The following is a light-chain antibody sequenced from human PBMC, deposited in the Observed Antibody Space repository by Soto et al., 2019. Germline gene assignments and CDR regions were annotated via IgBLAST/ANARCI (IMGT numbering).Light chain of an antibody. CDR1: SSDVGGYNY. V-gene: IGLV2-11*01. CDR2: DVT. J-gene: IGLJ2*01. CDR3: CSYAGSYTLI. Sequence: QSALTQPRSVSGSPGQSVTISCTGTSSDVGGYNYVSWYQQDPGKAPKLMIYDVTKRPSGVPDRFSGSKSGNTASLTISGLQAEDEADYFCCSYAGSYTLIFGGGTHLTVL.